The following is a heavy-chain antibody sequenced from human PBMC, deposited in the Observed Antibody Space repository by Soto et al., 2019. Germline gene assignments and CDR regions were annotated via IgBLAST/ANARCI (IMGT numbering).Heavy chain of an antibody. Sequence: EVQLVESGGGLVQPGGSLRLSCAASGFTFSSYSMNWVRQAPGKGLEWVSYISSSSSTIYYADSVKGRFTISRDNAKNSLYLQMNSLRDEDTAVYYCARRGMGDSSGYYFFDYWGQGTLVTVSS. D-gene: IGHD3-22*01. CDR1: GFTFSSYS. V-gene: IGHV3-48*02. CDR2: ISSSSSTI. J-gene: IGHJ4*02. CDR3: ARRGMGDSSGYYFFDY.